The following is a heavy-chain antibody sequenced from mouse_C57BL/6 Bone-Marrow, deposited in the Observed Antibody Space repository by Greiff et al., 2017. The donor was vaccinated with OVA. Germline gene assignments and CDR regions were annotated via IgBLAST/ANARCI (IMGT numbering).Heavy chain of an antibody. D-gene: IGHD3-1*01. Sequence: QVQLQQPGAELVMPGASVKLSCKASGYTFTSYWMHWVKQRPGQGLEWIGEIDPSDSYTNYNQKFKGKSTLTVDKSSSTAYMQLSSVTSEDSAGYYCANRGRGFDYWGQGTTLTVSS. CDR2: IDPSDSYT. CDR3: ANRGRGFDY. V-gene: IGHV1-69*01. CDR1: GYTFTSYW. J-gene: IGHJ2*01.